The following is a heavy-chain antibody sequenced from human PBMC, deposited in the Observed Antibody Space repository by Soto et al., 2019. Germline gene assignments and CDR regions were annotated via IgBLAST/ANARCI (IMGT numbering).Heavy chain of an antibody. J-gene: IGHJ6*02. CDR2: ISAYNGNT. Sequence: ASVKVSCKASGYTFSNSGISWVRQAPGQGLEWMGWISAYNGNTNYAQKLQGRVTMTTDTSTSTAYMELRSLRSDDTAVYYCARGVSRGIGFYYGMDVWGQGTTVTV. V-gene: IGHV1-18*01. CDR3: ARGVSRGIGFYYGMDV. CDR1: GYTFSNSG. D-gene: IGHD3-22*01.